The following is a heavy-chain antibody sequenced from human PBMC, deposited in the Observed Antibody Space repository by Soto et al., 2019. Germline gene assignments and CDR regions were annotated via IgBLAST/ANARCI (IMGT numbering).Heavy chain of an antibody. J-gene: IGHJ4*02. CDR1: GFTFSSYS. CDR3: ARGWDFGVVSPHDY. Sequence: PGGSLRLSCAASGFTFSSYSMNWVRQAPGKGLEWVSSISSSSSYIYYADSVKGRFTISRDNAKNSLYLQMNSLRAEDTAVYYCARGWDFGVVSPHDYWGQGTLVTVSS. D-gene: IGHD3-3*01. V-gene: IGHV3-21*01. CDR2: ISSSSSYI.